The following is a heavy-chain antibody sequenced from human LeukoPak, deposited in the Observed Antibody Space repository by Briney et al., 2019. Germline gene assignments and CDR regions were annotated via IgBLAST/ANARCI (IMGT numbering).Heavy chain of an antibody. CDR1: GFTFSSYA. CDR2: ISYDGSNK. D-gene: IGHD2-2*01. Sequence: PGGSLRLSCAASGFTFSSYAMHWVRQAPGKGLEWVAVISYDGSNKYYADSVKGRFTISRDNSKNTLYLQMNSLRAEDTAVYYCAKDRDIVVVPAAYYFDYWGQGTLVTVSS. J-gene: IGHJ4*02. V-gene: IGHV3-30-3*01. CDR3: AKDRDIVVVPAAYYFDY.